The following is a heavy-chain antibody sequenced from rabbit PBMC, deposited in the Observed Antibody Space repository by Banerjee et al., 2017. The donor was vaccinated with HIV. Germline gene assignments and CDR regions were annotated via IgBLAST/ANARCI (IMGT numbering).Heavy chain of an antibody. J-gene: IGHJ4*01. CDR2: IVAGSSGST. Sequence: QSLEESGGDLVKPGASLTLTCTASGFSFSSSYWICWVRQAPGKGLEWIACIVAGSSGSTYYASWAKGPFTISKTSSTTVTLQMTSLTAADTATYFCARDLAGVIGWNFNLWGPGTLVTVS. CDR1: GFSFSSSYW. CDR3: ARDLAGVIGWNFNL. V-gene: IGHV1S40*01. D-gene: IGHD4-1*01.